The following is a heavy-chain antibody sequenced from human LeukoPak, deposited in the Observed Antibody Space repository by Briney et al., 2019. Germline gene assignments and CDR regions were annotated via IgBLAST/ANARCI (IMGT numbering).Heavy chain of an antibody. CDR2: IYYSGST. J-gene: IGHJ4*02. Sequence: ETLSLTCTVSGGSISSYYWSWIRQPPGKGLEWIGYIYYSGSTNYNPSLKSRVTISVDTSKNQFSLKLSSVTAADTAVYYCARGGYSSGSDYWGQGTLVTVSS. D-gene: IGHD6-19*01. CDR3: ARGGYSSGSDY. V-gene: IGHV4-59*01. CDR1: GGSISSYY.